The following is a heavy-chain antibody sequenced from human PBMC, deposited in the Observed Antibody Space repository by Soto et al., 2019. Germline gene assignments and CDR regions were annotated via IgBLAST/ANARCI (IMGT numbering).Heavy chain of an antibody. CDR1: GFTFSAYE. V-gene: IGHV3-48*03. D-gene: IGHD3-3*01. J-gene: IGHJ5*02. CDR3: TRGQFLEMFDP. Sequence: PGGSLRLSCTASGFTFSAYEMNWVRQAPGKGLEWVSHISSGYTVFYADSVKGRFTISRDNAKNSLFLQMNSLRAEDTAVYYCTRGQFLEMFDPWGQGTLVTVSS. CDR2: ISSGYTV.